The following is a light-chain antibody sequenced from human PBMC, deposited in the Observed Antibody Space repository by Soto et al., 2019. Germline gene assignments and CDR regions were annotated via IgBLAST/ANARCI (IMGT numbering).Light chain of an antibody. Sequence: DIVMTQSPLSLPVTPGEPASISCRSSQSLLHSNGYNCLDWYLQKPGQSPQLLIYLGSNRASGVPDRFSVSGSGTDFTLKISRVEAEDVGVYYCMQALQTPVTFGGGTKVDIK. V-gene: IGKV2-28*01. CDR2: LGS. J-gene: IGKJ4*01. CDR1: QSLLHSNGYNC. CDR3: MQALQTPVT.